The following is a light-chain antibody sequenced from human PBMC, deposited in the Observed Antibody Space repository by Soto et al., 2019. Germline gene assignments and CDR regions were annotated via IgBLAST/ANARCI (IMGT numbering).Light chain of an antibody. CDR3: QQYNSFSGT. V-gene: IGKV1-5*01. CDR2: DAS. J-gene: IGKJ4*01. CDR1: QYISNW. Sequence: DIQMTQSPSALSASVGDRVIITCRASQYISNWVAWYQQKPGKAPKLLIYDASTLESGVPSRFTGSSSGTEFTLTISSLQPDDFATYSCQQYNSFSGTFGGGTKVEIK.